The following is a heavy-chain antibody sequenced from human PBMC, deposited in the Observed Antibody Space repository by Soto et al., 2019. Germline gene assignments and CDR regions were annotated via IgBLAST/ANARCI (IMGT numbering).Heavy chain of an antibody. CDR3: ARDLGSGYDPGDY. V-gene: IGHV1-69*12. J-gene: IGHJ4*02. Sequence: QVQLVQSGAEVKKPGSSVKVSCKAAGGTFGSYVFNWVRQAPGQGLEWMGGIIPIFGTPNYAQKFQGRVTITADESTNTAYMELSSLRSEDTVVFYCARDLGSGYDPGDYWGQGALVTVSS. D-gene: IGHD5-12*01. CDR2: IIPIFGTP. CDR1: GGTFGSYV.